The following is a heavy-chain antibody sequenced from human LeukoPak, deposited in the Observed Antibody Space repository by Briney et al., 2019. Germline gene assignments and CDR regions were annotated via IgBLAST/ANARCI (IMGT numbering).Heavy chain of an antibody. CDR1: GGSISSYY. CDR3: ARLRYFEGYYFDY. CDR2: INHSGST. Sequence: SETLSLTCTVSGGSISSYYWSWIRQPPGKGLEWIGEINHSGSTNYNPSLKSRVTISVDTSKNQFSLKLSSVTAADTAVYYCARLRYFEGYYFDYWGQGTLVTVSS. D-gene: IGHD3-9*01. V-gene: IGHV4-34*01. J-gene: IGHJ4*02.